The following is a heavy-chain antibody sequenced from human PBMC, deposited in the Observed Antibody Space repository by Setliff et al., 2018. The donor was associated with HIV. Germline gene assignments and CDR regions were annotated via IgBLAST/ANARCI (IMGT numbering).Heavy chain of an antibody. CDR3: ARQSTVAAAGFDF. V-gene: IGHV4-34*01. CDR1: GGSFSGYY. CDR2: INHRGDT. D-gene: IGHD6-13*01. Sequence: PSETLSLTCAVYGGSFSGYYWTWIRQPPGKGLEWIGDINHRGDTKYNPSLRSRVIISVDKSKNQFSLKLDSVTAADTAIYYCARQSTVAAAGFDFWGQGTLVTVSS. J-gene: IGHJ4*02.